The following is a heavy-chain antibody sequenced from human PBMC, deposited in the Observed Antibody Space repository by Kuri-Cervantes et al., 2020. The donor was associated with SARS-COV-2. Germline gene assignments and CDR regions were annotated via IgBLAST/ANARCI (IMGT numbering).Heavy chain of an antibody. CDR2: INSDGTST. Sequence: GESLKISCAASGFTFSSYWMHWVRQVPGEGLVWVSRINSDGTSTSYAGSVKGRFTISRDNAKNTLYLQMNSLRAEDTAVYYCAKGGNYYGSGFGYWGQGTLVTVSS. CDR3: AKGGNYYGSGFGY. CDR1: GFTFSSYW. D-gene: IGHD3-10*01. V-gene: IGHV3-74*01. J-gene: IGHJ4*02.